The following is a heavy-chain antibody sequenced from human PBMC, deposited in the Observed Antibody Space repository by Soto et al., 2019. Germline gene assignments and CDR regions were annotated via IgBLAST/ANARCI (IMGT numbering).Heavy chain of an antibody. CDR1: GYTFTSYG. Sequence: ASVKVSCKASGYTFTSYGISWVRQATGQGLEWMGWISAYNGNTNYAQKLQGRVTMTTDTSTSTAYMELRSLRSDDTAVYYCARDREQGGGRWSRTPNWFDPWGQGTLVTVSS. V-gene: IGHV1-18*01. D-gene: IGHD1-26*01. J-gene: IGHJ5*02. CDR3: ARDREQGGGRWSRTPNWFDP. CDR2: ISAYNGNT.